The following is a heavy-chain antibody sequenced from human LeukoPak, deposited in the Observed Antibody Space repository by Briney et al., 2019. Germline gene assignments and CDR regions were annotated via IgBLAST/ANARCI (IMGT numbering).Heavy chain of an antibody. D-gene: IGHD5-12*01. CDR1: GFTFSSYA. V-gene: IGHV3-30-3*01. CDR2: ISYDGSNK. Sequence: PGGSLRLSCAASGFTFSSYAMHWVRQAPGKGLEWVAVISYDGSNKYYADSVKGRFTISRDNSKNTLYLQMNSLRAEDTAVYYCAREGRWPRAFDIWGQGTMVTVSS. CDR3: AREGRWPRAFDI. J-gene: IGHJ3*02.